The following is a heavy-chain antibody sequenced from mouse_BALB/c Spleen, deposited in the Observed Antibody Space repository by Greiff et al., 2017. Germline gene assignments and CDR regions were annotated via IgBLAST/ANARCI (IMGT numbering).Heavy chain of an antibody. Sequence: QVQLKESGPGLVAPSQSLSITCTVSGFSLTSYGVHWVRQPPGKGLEWLGVIWAGGSTNYNSALMSRLSISKDNSKGQVFLKMNSLQTDDTAMYYCASYPGFAYWGQGTLVTVSA. J-gene: IGHJ3*01. CDR1: GFSLTSYG. V-gene: IGHV2-9*02. CDR3: ASYPGFAY. CDR2: IWAGGST. D-gene: IGHD3-1*01.